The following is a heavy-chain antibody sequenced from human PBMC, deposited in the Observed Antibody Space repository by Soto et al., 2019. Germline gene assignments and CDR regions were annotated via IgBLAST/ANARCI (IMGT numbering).Heavy chain of an antibody. CDR1: GFTFSDSA. CDR3: TRHSIDC. CDR2: IRSTANNYAT. V-gene: IGHV3-73*01. Sequence: EVQLVETGGGLVQPGGSLKLSCAASGFTFSDSAMHWVRQASGKGLEWVGRIRSTANNYATAYAASVKGRFTISRDDSKNTAYLQMNSLKTEDTAVYYCTRHSIDCLGQGTLVTVSS. J-gene: IGHJ4*02.